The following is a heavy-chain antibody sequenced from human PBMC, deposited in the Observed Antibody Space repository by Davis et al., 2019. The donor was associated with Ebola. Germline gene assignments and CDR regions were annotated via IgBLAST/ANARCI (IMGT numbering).Heavy chain of an antibody. CDR2: ISGSGGST. CDR1: GFTFSSYA. J-gene: IGHJ6*02. Sequence: GGSLRLSCAASGFTFSSYAMSWVRQAPGKGLEWVSAISGSGGSTYYADSVKGRFTISRDNAKNSLYLQMNSLRAEDTAVYYCARAIEGYYYYYGMDVWGQGTTVTVSS. CDR3: ARAIEGYYYYYGMDV. V-gene: IGHV3-23*01.